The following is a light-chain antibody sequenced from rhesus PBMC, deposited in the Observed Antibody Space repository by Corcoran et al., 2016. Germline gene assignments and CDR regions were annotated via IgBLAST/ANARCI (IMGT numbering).Light chain of an antibody. CDR3: AAWDNNLRGYI. CDR1: SSNIGSNS. V-gene: IGLV1-60*01. Sequence: QSVLTQPPSTSEAARKSVALYCSGSSSNIGSNSVSWYQQLPETAPKLLIFYNDRRASGVSDRFSGSKSGTSASLAISGLQTEDEATYSCAAWDNNLRGYIFGTGTRLTVL. J-gene: IGLJ1*01. CDR2: YND.